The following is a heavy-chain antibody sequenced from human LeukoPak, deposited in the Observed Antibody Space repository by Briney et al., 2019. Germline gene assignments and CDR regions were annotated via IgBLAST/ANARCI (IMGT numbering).Heavy chain of an antibody. Sequence: ASVKVSCKASGYTFTSYAMHWVRQAPGQRLEWMGWINAGNGNTKYSQKFQGRVTITRDTSASTAYMELSSLRSEDTAVYYCERGGNLLSIVVVPAAVFDYWGQGTLVTVSS. D-gene: IGHD2-2*01. V-gene: IGHV1-3*01. CDR3: ERGGNLLSIVVVPAAVFDY. CDR1: GYTFTSYA. J-gene: IGHJ4*02. CDR2: INAGNGNT.